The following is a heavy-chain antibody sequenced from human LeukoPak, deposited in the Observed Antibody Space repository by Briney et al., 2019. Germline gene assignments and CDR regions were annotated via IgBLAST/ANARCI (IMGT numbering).Heavy chain of an antibody. V-gene: IGHV4-59*08. D-gene: IGHD3-22*01. J-gene: IGHJ4*02. CDR2: IYYSGST. CDR3: ARLMRYYDSSGYSAFFDY. Sequence: MPSETLSLTCTVSGGSISSYYWSWLRQPPGKGLEWLGYIYYSGSTNYNPSLKSRVTISVDTSKNQFSLKLSSVTAADTAVYYCARLMRYYDSSGYSAFFDYWGQGTLVTVSS. CDR1: GGSISSYY.